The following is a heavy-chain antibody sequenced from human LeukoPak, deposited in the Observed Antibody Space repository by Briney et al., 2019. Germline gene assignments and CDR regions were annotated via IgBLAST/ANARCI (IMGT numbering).Heavy chain of an antibody. CDR2: INHSGST. CDR3: ARMGDSSSWYNDY. V-gene: IGHV4-34*01. D-gene: IGHD6-13*01. Sequence: SETLSLTCAVYGGSFSGYYWSWIRQPPGKGLEWIGEINHSGSTNYNPSLKSRVTISVDTSKNQLSLKLSSVTAADTAVYYCARMGDSSSWYNDYWGQGTLVTVSS. J-gene: IGHJ4*02. CDR1: GGSFSGYY.